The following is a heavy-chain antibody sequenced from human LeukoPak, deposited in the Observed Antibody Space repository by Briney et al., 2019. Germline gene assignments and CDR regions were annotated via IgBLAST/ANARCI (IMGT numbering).Heavy chain of an antibody. J-gene: IGHJ4*02. CDR2: MNPNSGNT. V-gene: IGHV1-8*01. D-gene: IGHD3-10*01. CDR3: ARRVLWFGEYRTFDY. CDR1: GYTFTSYD. Sequence: ASVKVSCKASGYTFTSYDINWVRQATGHGLEWIGWMNPNSGNTGYAQKFQGRVTMTRNTSMSTAYMELSSLRSEDTAVYYCARRVLWFGEYRTFDYWGQGTLVTVSS.